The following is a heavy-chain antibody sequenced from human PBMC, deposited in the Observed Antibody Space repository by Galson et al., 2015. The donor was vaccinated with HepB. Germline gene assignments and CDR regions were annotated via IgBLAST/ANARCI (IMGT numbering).Heavy chain of an antibody. D-gene: IGHD3-10*01. CDR1: GGTFSSYA. CDR3: ARVTDYYGSGSYQYYFDY. Sequence: SVKVSCKASGGTFSSYAISWVRQAPGQGLEWMGGIIPIFGIANYAQKFQGRVTITADESTSTAYMELSSLRSEDTAVYYCARVTDYYGSGSYQYYFDYWGQGTLVTVSS. V-gene: IGHV1-69*13. CDR2: IIPIFGIA. J-gene: IGHJ4*02.